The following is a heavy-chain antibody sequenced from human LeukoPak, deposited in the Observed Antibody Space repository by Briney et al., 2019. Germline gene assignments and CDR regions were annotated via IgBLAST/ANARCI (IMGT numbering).Heavy chain of an antibody. V-gene: IGHV3-30*04. J-gene: IGHJ3*02. Sequence: GGSLRLSCAASGFTFSNYAINWVRQAPGKGLEWVAVISYDGSNKYYADSVKGRFTISRDNSKNTLYLQMNSLRAEDTAVYYCARTYYYDSSGVRDAFDIWGQGTMVTVSS. CDR2: ISYDGSNK. CDR3: ARTYYYDSSGVRDAFDI. D-gene: IGHD3-22*01. CDR1: GFTFSNYA.